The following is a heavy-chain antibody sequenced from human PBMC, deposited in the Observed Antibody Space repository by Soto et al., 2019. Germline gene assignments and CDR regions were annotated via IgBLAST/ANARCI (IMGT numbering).Heavy chain of an antibody. V-gene: IGHV3-30*04. CDR3: VSSYGSGNSSASSYYYGMAV. CDR1: GFTFSSYV. J-gene: IGHJ6*02. CDR2: ISQDGTKR. Sequence: GGSLRLSCAASGFTFSSYVMHWVRQAPGKGLEWVALISQDGTKRDYADSVEGRFTTSRDNSKQTLSLEMNGLRAEDTALYYCVSSYGSGNSSASSYYYGMAVWGQGTTVTVS. D-gene: IGHD3-10*01.